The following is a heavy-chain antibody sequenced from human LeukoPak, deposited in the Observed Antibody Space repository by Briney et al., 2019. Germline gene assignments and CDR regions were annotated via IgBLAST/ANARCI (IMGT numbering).Heavy chain of an antibody. CDR3: AKDSNYYDSSGYYYKRLHDAFDI. CDR2: ISGSGGST. J-gene: IGHJ3*02. D-gene: IGHD3-22*01. Sequence: GGSLRLSCAASGFTFSSYAMSWVRQAPGKGLEWVSAISGSGGSTYYADSVKGRFTISRDNSKNTLYLQINSLRAEDTAVYYCAKDSNYYDSSGYYYKRLHDAFDIWGQGTMVTVSS. CDR1: GFTFSSYA. V-gene: IGHV3-23*01.